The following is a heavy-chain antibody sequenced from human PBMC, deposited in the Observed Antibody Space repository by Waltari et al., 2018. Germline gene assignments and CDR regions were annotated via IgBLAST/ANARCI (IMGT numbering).Heavy chain of an antibody. Sequence: QVQLVQSGAEVKKPGASVKVSCKASGYTFTGYYMPWVRQAPGQGLEWMGWINPNSGGTNYAQKFQGRVTMTRDTSISTAYMELSRLRSDDTAVYYCARVRGYSYGPYYFDYWGQGTLVTVSS. D-gene: IGHD5-18*01. J-gene: IGHJ4*02. CDR2: INPNSGGT. CDR3: ARVRGYSYGPYYFDY. CDR1: GYTFTGYY. V-gene: IGHV1-2*02.